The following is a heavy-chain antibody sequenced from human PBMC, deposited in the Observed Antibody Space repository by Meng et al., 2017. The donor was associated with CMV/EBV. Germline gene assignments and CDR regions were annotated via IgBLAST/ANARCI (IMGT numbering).Heavy chain of an antibody. CDR2: ISSSSSYI. Sequence: GGSLRLSCAASGFTFSSYSMNWVRQAPGKGLEWVSSISSSSSYIYYADSVKGRFTISRDNSKNTLYLQMNSLRAEDTAVYYCAKAFTRPTYYYDSSGHPDAFDIWGQGTMVTVSS. CDR3: AKAFTRPTYYYDSSGHPDAFDI. D-gene: IGHD3-22*01. J-gene: IGHJ3*02. V-gene: IGHV3-21*04. CDR1: GFTFSSYS.